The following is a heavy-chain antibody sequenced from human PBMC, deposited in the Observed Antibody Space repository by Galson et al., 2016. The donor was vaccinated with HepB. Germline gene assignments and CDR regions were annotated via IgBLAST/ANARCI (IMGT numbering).Heavy chain of an antibody. CDR3: AKLRVPLTIFGMVIIGGWFDP. CDR1: GFTFTNYA. Sequence: SLRLSCAASGFTFTNYAMTWVRQAPGKGLEWVSAITGSGGSTYYADSVKGRFTISRDNSKNTLFLQMNSLRAEDTAVYYFAKLRVPLTIFGMVIIGGWFDPWGQGTLVIGSS. CDR2: ITGSGGST. V-gene: IGHV3-23*01. J-gene: IGHJ5*02. D-gene: IGHD3-3*01.